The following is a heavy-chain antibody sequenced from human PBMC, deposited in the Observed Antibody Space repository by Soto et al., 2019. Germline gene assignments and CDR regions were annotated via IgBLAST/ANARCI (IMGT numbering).Heavy chain of an antibody. V-gene: IGHV1-69*13. CDR3: ARKPSHDSSGYYTR. D-gene: IGHD3-22*01. J-gene: IGHJ4*02. Sequence: SVKVSCKASGGTFSSYAISWVRQTPGQGLEWMGGIIPIFGTANYAQKFQGRVTITADESTSTAYMELSSLRSEDTAVYYCARKPSHDSSGYYTRWGQGTLVTVSS. CDR2: IIPIFGTA. CDR1: GGTFSSYA.